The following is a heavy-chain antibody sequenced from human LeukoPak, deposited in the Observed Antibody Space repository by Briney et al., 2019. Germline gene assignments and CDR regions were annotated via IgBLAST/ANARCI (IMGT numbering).Heavy chain of an antibody. D-gene: IGHD3-22*01. V-gene: IGHV1-69*04. CDR3: ARYYYDSSGYLYYHGMDV. Sequence: ASVKVSCKASGGTFSSYAISWVRQAPGQGLEWMGRIIPILGIANYAQKFQGRVTITADKSTSTAYMELSSLRSEDTAVYYCARYYYDSSGYLYYHGMDVWGQGTTVTVSS. CDR2: IIPILGIA. CDR1: GGTFSSYA. J-gene: IGHJ6*02.